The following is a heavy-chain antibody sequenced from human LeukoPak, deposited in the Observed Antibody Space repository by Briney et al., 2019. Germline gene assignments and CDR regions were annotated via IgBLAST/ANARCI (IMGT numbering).Heavy chain of an antibody. CDR3: AKDRRMEYTSSSGNWFDP. CDR2: ISWNSGSI. Sequence: GRSLRLSCAASGFTFDDYAMHWVRQAPGKGLEWVSGISWNSGSIGYADSVKGRFTISRDNAKNSLYLQMNSLRAEDTALYYCAKDRRMEYTSSSGNWFDPWGLGTPVTVSS. D-gene: IGHD6-6*01. V-gene: IGHV3-9*01. CDR1: GFTFDDYA. J-gene: IGHJ5*02.